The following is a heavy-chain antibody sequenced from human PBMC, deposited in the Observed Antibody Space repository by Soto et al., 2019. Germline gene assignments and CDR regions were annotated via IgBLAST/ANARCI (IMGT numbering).Heavy chain of an antibody. V-gene: IGHV4-59*01. CDR2: MYNTGST. CDR1: GGSISSYY. J-gene: IGHJ6*02. Sequence: QVRLQESGPGLVKPSETLSLTCTVSGGSISSYYWSWIRQPPGKGLEWIGYMYNTGSTIYNPSLKIRVTISVDTSKNQCSLKLNSVTAADTAVYYWARDLWGYCGADCYPLDVWGQGTTVTVSS. CDR3: ARDLWGYCGADCYPLDV. D-gene: IGHD2-21*02.